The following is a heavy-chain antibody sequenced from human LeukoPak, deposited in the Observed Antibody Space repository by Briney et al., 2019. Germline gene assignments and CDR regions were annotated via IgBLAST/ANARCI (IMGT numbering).Heavy chain of an antibody. D-gene: IGHD1-26*01. CDR1: GDSVSSNSAA. CDR3: ARARRWELPTYYYYYMDV. Sequence: SQTLSLTCAISGDSVSSNSAAWNWIRQSPSRGLEWLGRTYYRSKWYNDYAVSVKSRITINPDTSKNQFSLQLNSVTPEDTAVYYCARARRWELPTYYYYYMDVWGKGTTVTVSS. J-gene: IGHJ6*03. CDR2: TYYRSKWYN. V-gene: IGHV6-1*01.